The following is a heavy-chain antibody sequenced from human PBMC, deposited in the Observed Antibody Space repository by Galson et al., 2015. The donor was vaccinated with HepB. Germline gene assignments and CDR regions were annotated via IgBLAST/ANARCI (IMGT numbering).Heavy chain of an antibody. CDR3: IRGGPGGLWFLADY. CDR1: GYTFTSYY. J-gene: IGHJ4*02. V-gene: IGHV1-46*03. CDR2: VNPSGGSR. D-gene: IGHD5-18*01. Sequence: SVKVSCKASGYTFTSYYMHWVRQAPGQGLEWMGLVNPSGGSRTEAQKFQGRLTMTRDTSTSTVYMQLSSLRFDDTAVYFCIRGGPGGLWFLADYWGQGTLVTVSS.